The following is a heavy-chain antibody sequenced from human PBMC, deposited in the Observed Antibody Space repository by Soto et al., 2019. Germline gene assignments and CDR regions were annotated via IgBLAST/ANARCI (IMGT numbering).Heavy chain of an antibody. CDR1: GGTFSRYT. V-gene: IGHV1-69*02. D-gene: IGHD3-9*01. CDR2: IIPILGIA. J-gene: IGHJ6*03. Sequence: QVQLVQSGAEVKKPGSSVKVSCKASGGTFSRYTISWVRQAPGQGLEWMGRIIPILGIANYAQKFQGRGTITADKSTSTAYMELSSLRSEDTAVYYCAARIYDILTGYMDVWGKGTTVTVSS. CDR3: AARIYDILTGYMDV.